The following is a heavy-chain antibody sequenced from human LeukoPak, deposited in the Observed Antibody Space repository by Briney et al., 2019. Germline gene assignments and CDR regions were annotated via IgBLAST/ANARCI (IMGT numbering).Heavy chain of an antibody. V-gene: IGHV3-30*04. CDR1: GFTSSSYA. J-gene: IGHJ6*03. CDR2: ISYDGSNK. D-gene: IGHD3-10*01. Sequence: PGRSLRLSCAASGFTSSSYAMHWVRQAPGKGLEWVAVISYDGSNKYYADSVKGRFTISRDNSKNTLYLQMNSLRAEDTAVYYCARDKSGQRNYYYYYYMDVWGKGTTVTVSS. CDR3: ARDKSGQRNYYYYYYMDV.